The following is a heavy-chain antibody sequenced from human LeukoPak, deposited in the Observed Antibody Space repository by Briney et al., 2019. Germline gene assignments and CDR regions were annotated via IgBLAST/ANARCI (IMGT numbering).Heavy chain of an antibody. J-gene: IGHJ5*02. CDR3: ARRGVRGVIITFRSNWFDP. CDR2: INHSGST. CDR1: GGSFSGYY. D-gene: IGHD3-10*01. V-gene: IGHV4-34*01. Sequence: SETLSLTCAVYGGSFSGYYWSWIRQPPGKGLEWIGEINHSGSTNYNPSLKSRVTISVDTSKNQFSLKLSSVTAADTAVYYCARRGVRGVIITFRSNWFDPWGQGTLVTVSS.